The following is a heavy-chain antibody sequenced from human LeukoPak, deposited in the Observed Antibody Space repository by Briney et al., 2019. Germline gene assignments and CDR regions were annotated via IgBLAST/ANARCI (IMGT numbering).Heavy chain of an antibody. CDR3: AREVRPKYIAAAGNGGWFDP. D-gene: IGHD6-13*01. V-gene: IGHV1-18*01. CDR1: GYTFTSYG. CDR2: ISAYNGNT. J-gene: IGHJ5*02. Sequence: ASVKVSCKASGYTFTSYGISWVRQAPGQGLEWMGWISAYNGNTSYAQKLQGRVTMTTDTSTSTAYMELRSLRSDDTAVYYCAREVRPKYIAAAGNGGWFDPWGQGTLVTVSS.